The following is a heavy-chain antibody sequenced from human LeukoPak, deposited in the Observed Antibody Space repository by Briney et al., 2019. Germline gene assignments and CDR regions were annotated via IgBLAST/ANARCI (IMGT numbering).Heavy chain of an antibody. CDR1: GFTFSDYY. J-gene: IGHJ3*02. CDR3: ARKPRYSRGNAFDI. CDR2: ISSRSIYT. Sequence: GGSLRLSCAASGFTFSDYYINWIRQAPGKGLEWLSYISSRSIYTNYADSVKGRFTISRDNAKNSLYLQMNSLRAEDTAVYYCARKPRYSRGNAFDIWGQGTMVTVSS. V-gene: IGHV3-11*03. D-gene: IGHD3-16*02.